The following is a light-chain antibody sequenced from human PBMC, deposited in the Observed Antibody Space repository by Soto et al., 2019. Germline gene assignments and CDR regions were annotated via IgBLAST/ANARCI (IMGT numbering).Light chain of an antibody. V-gene: IGKV3-15*01. CDR2: GAS. CDR3: QQYNNWPALT. CDR1: QSVRSN. Sequence: EIVMTQSPATLSVSPGERATLSCRASQSVRSNLAWYQQKPGQAPRLLIYGASTRATGIPARFSGSGSGTEFTLIISSLQSVDFAVYYCQQYNNWPALTFGGGTKVEIK. J-gene: IGKJ4*01.